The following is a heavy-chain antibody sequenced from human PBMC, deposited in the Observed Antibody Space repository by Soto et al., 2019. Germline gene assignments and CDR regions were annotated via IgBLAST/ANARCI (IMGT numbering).Heavy chain of an antibody. Sequence: QLQLQESGPGLVKPSETLSLTCTVSGGSISSSSYYWAWIRQPPGKGLEWIGNIYYNGNTYYNPSLKSRVTISVSTSKHHFSLNLTSVTAADTAVYYCAKCGYSFTYLPFDSWGQGTLVAVSS. CDR2: IYYNGNT. CDR1: GGSISSSSYY. CDR3: AKCGYSFTYLPFDS. D-gene: IGHD5-18*01. J-gene: IGHJ4*02. V-gene: IGHV4-39*02.